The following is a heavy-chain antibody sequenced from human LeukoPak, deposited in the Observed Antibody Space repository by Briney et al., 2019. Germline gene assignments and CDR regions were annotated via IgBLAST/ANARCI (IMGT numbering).Heavy chain of an antibody. CDR1: GGSISSSSYY. D-gene: IGHD5-24*01. J-gene: IGHJ4*02. CDR2: IYYSGST. Sequence: SETLSLTCTVSGGSISSSSYYWGWIRQPPGKGLEWIGSIYYSGSTYYNPSLKSRVTISVDTSKNQFSLKLSSVAAADTAVYYCARIGRGGHNYRDYWGQGTLVTVSS. CDR3: ARIGRGGHNYRDY. V-gene: IGHV4-39*01.